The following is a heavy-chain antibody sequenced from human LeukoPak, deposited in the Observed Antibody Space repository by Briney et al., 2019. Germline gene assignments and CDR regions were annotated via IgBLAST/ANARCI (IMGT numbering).Heavy chain of an antibody. CDR1: GFTFSDYY. D-gene: IGHD1/OR15-1a*01. V-gene: IGHV3-11*01. Sequence: GGSLRLSCATSGFTFSDYYMSWIRQAPGKGLEWLSYISGDGGDINYADSVGGRFSVSRDNAKNALYLQMNSLRVEDTAIYYCATKAREAPEWGQGTLVTVSS. J-gene: IGHJ4*01. CDR2: ISGDGGDI. CDR3: ATKAREAPE.